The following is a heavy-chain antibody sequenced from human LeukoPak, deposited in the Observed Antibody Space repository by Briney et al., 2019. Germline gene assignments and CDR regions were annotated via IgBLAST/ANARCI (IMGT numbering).Heavy chain of an antibody. CDR1: GDTVSSNTAA. Sequence: SQTLSLTCAISGDTVSSNTAAWNWIRQSPSRGLEWLGRTYYRSKWYIDYAISVKSRIIINPDTSKNQFSLQLSSVTPEGTAVYYCAKSYSYYTEYYFDYWGQGTLVTVSS. CDR2: TYYRSKWYI. J-gene: IGHJ4*02. CDR3: AKSYSYYTEYYFDY. V-gene: IGHV6-1*01. D-gene: IGHD3-10*01.